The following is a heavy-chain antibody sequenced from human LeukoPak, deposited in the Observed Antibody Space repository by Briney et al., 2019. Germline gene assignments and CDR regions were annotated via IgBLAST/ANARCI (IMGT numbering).Heavy chain of an antibody. V-gene: IGHV4-30-2*01. D-gene: IGHD6-25*01. CDR1: GGSISSGGYY. Sequence: SQTLSLSCTVSGGSISSGGYYWSWIRQPPGKGLEWIGYIYHSGSTYYNPSLKSRVTISVDRSKNQFSLKLSSVTAADTAVYYCARDLTRPYSSGGAFDIWGQGTMVTVSS. J-gene: IGHJ3*02. CDR2: IYHSGST. CDR3: ARDLTRPYSSGGAFDI.